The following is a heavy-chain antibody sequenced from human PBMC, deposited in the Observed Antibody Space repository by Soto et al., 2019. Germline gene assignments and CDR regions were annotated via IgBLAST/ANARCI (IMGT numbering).Heavy chain of an antibody. CDR1: GGTFSSYA. D-gene: IGHD6-13*01. CDR3: ARNEYSSSWYSWFDP. J-gene: IGHJ5*02. CDR2: IIPISGTA. Sequence: SVKVSCKASGGTFSSYAISWVRQAPGQGLEWMGGIIPISGTANYAQKFQGRVTITADKSTSTAYMELSSLRSEDTAVYYCARNEYSSSWYSWFDPWGQGTLVTVSS. V-gene: IGHV1-69*06.